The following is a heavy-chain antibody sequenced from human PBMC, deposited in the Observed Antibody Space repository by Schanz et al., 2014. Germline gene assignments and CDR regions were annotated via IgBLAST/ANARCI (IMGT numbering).Heavy chain of an antibody. CDR1: GGTFSRLT. CDR3: ASSGAGYSSSWDFDY. J-gene: IGHJ4*02. Sequence: QVQLVQSGADVKKPGSSVRVSCKASGGTFSRLTFSWVRQAPGQGLEWMGRVIPILGVTHYAQKFQGRVTITADKSTFTAYMDVSSLRSEDTAVYYCASSGAGYSSSWDFDYWRQGSLVTVSS. CDR2: VIPILGVT. D-gene: IGHD6-13*01. V-gene: IGHV1-69*02.